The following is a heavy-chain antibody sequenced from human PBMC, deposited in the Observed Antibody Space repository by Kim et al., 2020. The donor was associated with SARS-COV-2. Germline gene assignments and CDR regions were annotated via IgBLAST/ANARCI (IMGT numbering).Heavy chain of an antibody. CDR3: ARGRGSKQWLSTVRFDP. CDR2: MNPNSGNT. Sequence: ASVKVSCKASGYTFTSYDINWVRKATGQGLEWMGWMNPNSGNTGYAQKFQGRVTMTRNTSISTAYMELSSLRSEDTAVYYCARGRGSKQWLSTVRFDPWGQGTLVTVSS. D-gene: IGHD6-19*01. J-gene: IGHJ5*02. CDR1: GYTFTSYD. V-gene: IGHV1-8*01.